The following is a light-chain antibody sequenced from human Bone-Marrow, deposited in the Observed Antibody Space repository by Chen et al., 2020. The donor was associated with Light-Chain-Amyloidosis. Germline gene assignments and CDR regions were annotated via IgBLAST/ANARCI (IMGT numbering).Light chain of an antibody. CDR2: LGS. J-gene: IGKJ3*01. CDR3: MQALQTPST. CDR1: QSLLHSNGYNY. Sequence: DIVMTQSQLSLPVTPGEPVSISCRSSQSLLHSNGYNYLDWYLQKPGQSPQLLIYLGSNRASGVPDRFSGSGSGTDFTLKISRVEAEDVGVYYCMQALQTPSTFGPGTKVDIK. V-gene: IGKV2-28*01.